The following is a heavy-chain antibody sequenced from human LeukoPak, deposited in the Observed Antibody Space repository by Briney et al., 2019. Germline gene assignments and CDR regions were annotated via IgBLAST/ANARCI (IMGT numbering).Heavy chain of an antibody. CDR3: ARDLIHRSGEANY. Sequence: GGSLRLSCAASGFTFSDFYMSWIRQAPGKGLEWISYISSSGSSTNYADSVKGRFTISRDNAKNSLYLQMNSLRAEDTAVYYRARDLIHRSGEANYWGRGTLVTVSS. J-gene: IGHJ4*02. V-gene: IGHV3-11*05. D-gene: IGHD3-22*01. CDR2: ISSSGSST. CDR1: GFTFSDFY.